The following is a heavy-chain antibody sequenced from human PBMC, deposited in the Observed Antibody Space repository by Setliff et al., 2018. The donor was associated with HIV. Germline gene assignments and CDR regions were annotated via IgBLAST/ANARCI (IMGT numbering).Heavy chain of an antibody. D-gene: IGHD1-7*01. Sequence: GASVKVSCKASGGTFSSYVISWVRQVPGQGLEWMGGIIPFFATANYAQNFQGRVTITTDESTSTAYMELTSPRSEDTAVYFCARARGTKDFDYWGQGTLVTVSS. CDR1: GGTFSSYV. V-gene: IGHV1-69*05. CDR3: ARARGTKDFDY. J-gene: IGHJ4*02. CDR2: IIPFFATA.